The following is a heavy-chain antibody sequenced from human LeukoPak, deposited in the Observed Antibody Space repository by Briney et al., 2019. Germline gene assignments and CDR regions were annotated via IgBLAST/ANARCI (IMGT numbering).Heavy chain of an antibody. CDR2: ISSSGSTI. Sequence: GGSLRLSCAASGFTFSSYEMNWVRQAPGKGLEWVSYISSSGSTIYYADSVKGRFTISRDNAKNLLYLQMNSLRAEDTAVYYCARDGGIAAAPRDNWFDPWGQGTLVTVSS. V-gene: IGHV3-48*03. CDR3: ARDGGIAAAPRDNWFDP. J-gene: IGHJ5*02. CDR1: GFTFSSYE. D-gene: IGHD6-13*01.